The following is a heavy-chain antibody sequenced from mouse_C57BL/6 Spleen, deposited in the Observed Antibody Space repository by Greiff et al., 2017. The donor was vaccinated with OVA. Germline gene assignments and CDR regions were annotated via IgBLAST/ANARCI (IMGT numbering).Heavy chain of an antibody. J-gene: IGHJ4*01. Sequence: VQLQQSDAELVKPGASVKISCKVSGYTFTDHTIHWMKQRPEQGLEWIGYIYPRDGSTKYNEKFKGKATLTADKSSSTAYMQLNSLTSEDSAVYFCARDDYDEGDYYAMDYWGQGTSVTVSS. CDR3: ARDDYDEGDYYAMDY. CDR2: IYPRDGST. CDR1: GYTFTDHT. D-gene: IGHD2-4*01. V-gene: IGHV1-78*01.